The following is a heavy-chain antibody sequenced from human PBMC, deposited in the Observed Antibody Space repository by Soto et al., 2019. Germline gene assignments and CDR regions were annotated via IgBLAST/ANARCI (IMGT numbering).Heavy chain of an antibody. J-gene: IGHJ4*02. CDR3: AGSPARSMFDY. CDR1: GGSVTGGGYY. V-gene: IGHV4-31*03. Sequence: SETLSLTCSVSGGSVTGGGYYWSWIRQLPGKGLEWIGYIYHTGSTFYNPSLKRRVTISLDTSKSQFSLKLTSVTAADTAMYSSAGSPARSMFDYWGQGSPVTVSS. D-gene: IGHD3-10*01. CDR2: IYHTGST.